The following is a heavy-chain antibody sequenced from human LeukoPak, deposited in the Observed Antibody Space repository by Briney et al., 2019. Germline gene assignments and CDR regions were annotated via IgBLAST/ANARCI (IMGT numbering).Heavy chain of an antibody. CDR1: GFTFSSYS. J-gene: IGHJ4*02. CDR2: ISSSSSYI. CDR3: ARVRLYYYDSSGYYYFDY. V-gene: IGHV3-21*01. D-gene: IGHD3-22*01. Sequence: LGGSLRLSCAASGFTFSSYSMNWVRQAPGKGLEWVSSISSSSSYIYYADSVKGRFTISRDNAKNSLYLQMNSLRAEDTAVYYCARVRLYYYDSSGYYYFDYWGQGTLVTVSS.